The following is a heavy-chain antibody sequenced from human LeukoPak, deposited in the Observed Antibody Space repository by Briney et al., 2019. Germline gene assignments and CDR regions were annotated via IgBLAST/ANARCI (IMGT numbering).Heavy chain of an antibody. CDR3: AKEGTVRWFDP. J-gene: IGHJ5*02. CDR1: GGSISSSSYY. V-gene: IGHV4-39*07. D-gene: IGHD1-14*01. CDR2: IYHSGHT. Sequence: SETLSLTCTVSGGSISSSSYYWGWIRQPPGKGLEWIGSIYHSGHTFYNPSLKSRVTISVETSKNQFSLKLNSVTAADTAVYYCAKEGTVRWFDPWGQGTLVTVSS.